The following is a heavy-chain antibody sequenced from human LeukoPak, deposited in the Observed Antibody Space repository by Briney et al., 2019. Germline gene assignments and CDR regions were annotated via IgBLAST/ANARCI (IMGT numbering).Heavy chain of an antibody. J-gene: IGHJ4*02. CDR3: ARVDSIVVVTFDY. Sequence: SETLSLTCNTSGGSISNFYWSWIRKPPGKGLEWIGYIYYSGSTYYNPSLKSRVTISVDTSKNQFSLKLSSVTAADTAVYYCARVDSIVVVTFDYWGQGTLVTVSS. V-gene: IGHV4-30-4*01. CDR2: IYYSGST. D-gene: IGHD2-15*01. CDR1: GGSISNFY.